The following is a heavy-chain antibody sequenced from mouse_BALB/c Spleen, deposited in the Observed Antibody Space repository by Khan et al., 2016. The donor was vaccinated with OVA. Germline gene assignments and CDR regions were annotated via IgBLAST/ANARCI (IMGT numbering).Heavy chain of an antibody. CDR1: GFSLTGFG. Sequence: QVQLQQSGPGLVAPSQSLSITCTVSGFSLTGFGINWVRQPPGKGLEWLGMIWGDGSTDYNSALKSRLSISKDNSKSQVFIKMNSLQTDDTARYYCARELRLGGFAYWGQGTLVTVSA. D-gene: IGHD1-2*01. V-gene: IGHV2-6-7*01. J-gene: IGHJ3*01. CDR3: ARELRLGGFAY. CDR2: IWGDGST.